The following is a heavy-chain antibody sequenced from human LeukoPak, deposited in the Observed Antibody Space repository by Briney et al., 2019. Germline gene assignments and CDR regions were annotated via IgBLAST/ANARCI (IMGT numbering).Heavy chain of an antibody. CDR3: ARDAYYYGSGTSYKVRSFDF. V-gene: IGHV4-38-2*02. CDR2: IYHSGDT. Sequence: SETLSLTCTVSGYSISRDYYWGWIRQPLGEGLEWIGSIYHSGDTHYSPSLRSRVTISVDTSKNQFSLKLSSVTAADTAVYYCARDAYYYGSGTSYKVRSFDFWGQGALVTVSS. J-gene: IGHJ4*02. CDR1: GYSISRDYY. D-gene: IGHD3-10*01.